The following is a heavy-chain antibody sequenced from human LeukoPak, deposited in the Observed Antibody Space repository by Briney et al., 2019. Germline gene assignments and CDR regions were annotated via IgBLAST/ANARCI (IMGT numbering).Heavy chain of an antibody. CDR2: INEDGSGK. CDR3: ARDDGDV. Sequence: GGSLRLSCVSSGFTFSNYWMKWVPQAPGKGLEWVASINEDGSGKFSVGSVKDRITISRDNTRNSLDLQINSLTVEDTAIYYCARDDGDVWGTGTTVTVSS. J-gene: IGHJ6*04. CDR1: GFTFSNYW. V-gene: IGHV3-7*01.